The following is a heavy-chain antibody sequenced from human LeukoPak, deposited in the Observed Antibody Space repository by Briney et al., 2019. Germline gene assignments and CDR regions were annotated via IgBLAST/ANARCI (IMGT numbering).Heavy chain of an antibody. CDR2: IYYSGST. V-gene: IGHV4-59*01. J-gene: IGHJ4*02. D-gene: IGHD5-12*01. CDR3: ARVHSGYDLSAYYFDY. CDR1: GGAISSYY. Sequence: SETLSLTCTVSGGAISSYYWSWIRQPPGKGLEWIGYIYYSGSTNYNPSLKSRVTISVDTSKNRFSLKLSSVTAADTAVYYCARVHSGYDLSAYYFDYWGQGTLVTVSS.